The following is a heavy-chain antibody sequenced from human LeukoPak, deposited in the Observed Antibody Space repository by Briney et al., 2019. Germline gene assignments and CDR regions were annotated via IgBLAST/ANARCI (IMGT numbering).Heavy chain of an antibody. CDR1: GFTFSSYS. CDR2: ISSSSSTI. D-gene: IGHD3-22*01. Sequence: XGSLRLSCAASGFTFSSYSMNWVRQAPGKGLEWVSYISSSSSTIYYADSVKGRFTISRDNAKNSLYLQMTSLRAEDTAVYYCARDSSYYYDSSGYLNWFDPWGQGTLVTVSS. CDR3: ARDSSYYYDSSGYLNWFDP. J-gene: IGHJ5*02. V-gene: IGHV3-48*01.